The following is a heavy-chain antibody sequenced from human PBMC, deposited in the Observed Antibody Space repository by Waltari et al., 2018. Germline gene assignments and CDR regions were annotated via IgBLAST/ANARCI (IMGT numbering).Heavy chain of an antibody. J-gene: IGHJ5*02. CDR3: AREVYYYGSGSSWFDP. CDR2: MNPNRCNT. V-gene: IGHV1-8*01. CDR1: GYTFTSYD. D-gene: IGHD3-10*01. Sequence: QVQLVQSGAEVKKPGASVKVSCKASGYTFTSYDINWVRQATGQGLEWMGWMNPNRCNTGYAQKCQGRVTMTRNTSISTAYMELSSLRSEDTAVYYCAREVYYYGSGSSWFDPWGQGTLVTVSS.